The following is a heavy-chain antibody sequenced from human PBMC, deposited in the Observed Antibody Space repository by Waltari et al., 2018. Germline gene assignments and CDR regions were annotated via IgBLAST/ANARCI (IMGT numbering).Heavy chain of an antibody. CDR2: ISTSSGTI. CDR3: ARYDSTWYLDY. V-gene: IGHV3-48*04. J-gene: IGHJ4*02. CDR1: GFTCSVYS. Sequence: EVQLVESGGGLVQPGGSLRPSRAASGFTCSVYSMNWVRQAPGKGLEWVADISTSSGTIYYGDSVKGRFTVSRDNAKNSLYLQMNNLRAEDTAVYFCARYDSTWYLDYWGRGTLVTVSS. D-gene: IGHD6-13*01.